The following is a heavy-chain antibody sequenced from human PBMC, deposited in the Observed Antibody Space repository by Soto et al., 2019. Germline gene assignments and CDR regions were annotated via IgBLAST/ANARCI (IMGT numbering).Heavy chain of an antibody. D-gene: IGHD6-6*01. CDR1: GFTFSSYG. V-gene: IGHV3-33*01. CDR2: IWYDGSNK. CDR3: ARDSTDRSSYTGYYPYYYGMDL. Sequence: PGGSLRLSCAASGFTFSSYGMHWVRQAPGKGLEWVAVIWYDGSNKYYADAVKGRLTISRDNSKTTLYLQMNSPRAEDTAVYYCARDSTDRSSYTGYYPYYYGMDLWGQGTTVTAS. J-gene: IGHJ6*02.